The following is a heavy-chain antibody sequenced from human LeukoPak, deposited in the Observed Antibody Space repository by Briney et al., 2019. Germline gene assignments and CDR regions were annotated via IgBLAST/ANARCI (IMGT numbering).Heavy chain of an antibody. CDR1: GFTFSSYS. CDR2: ISSSSSYI. Sequence: PGGSLRLSCGVSGFTFSSYSMCWVRQAPGKGLEWVSFISSSSSYIYYADSVKGRFTISRDNAKNSLYLQMNSLRAEDTAVYYCARGTMFPYYFDYWGQGNLVTVSS. V-gene: IGHV3-21*01. CDR3: ARGTMFPYYFDY. J-gene: IGHJ4*02. D-gene: IGHD3-10*02.